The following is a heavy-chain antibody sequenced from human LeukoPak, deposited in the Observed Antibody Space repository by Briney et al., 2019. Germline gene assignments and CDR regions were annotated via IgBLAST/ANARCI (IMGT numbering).Heavy chain of an antibody. CDR2: ISAYNGNT. CDR3: ARILLSPYYDFWSGYSYYFDY. Sequence: GASVKVSCKASGYTFTSYGISWVRQAPGQGLEWMGWISAYNGNTNYAQKLQGRVTMTTDTSTSTAYMELRSLRSDDTAVYYCARILLSPYYDFWSGYSYYFDYWGQGTLVTVSS. V-gene: IGHV1-18*01. CDR1: GYTFTSYG. D-gene: IGHD3-3*01. J-gene: IGHJ4*02.